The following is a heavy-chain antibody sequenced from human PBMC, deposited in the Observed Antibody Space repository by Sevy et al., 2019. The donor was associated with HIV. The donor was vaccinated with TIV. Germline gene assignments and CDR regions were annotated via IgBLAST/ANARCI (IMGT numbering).Heavy chain of an antibody. Sequence: GGSLRLSCVASGFTFSSYAMHWVRQAPGKGLEWVAVISYDGSNKYYADSVKGRFTISRDNSKNTLYLQMNSLRAEDTAVYYCARGGYYYDSSGYPNDFYYFDYWGQGTLVTVSS. CDR3: ARGGYYYDSSGYPNDFYYFDY. CDR1: GFTFSSYA. CDR2: ISYDGSNK. J-gene: IGHJ4*02. V-gene: IGHV3-30-3*01. D-gene: IGHD3-22*01.